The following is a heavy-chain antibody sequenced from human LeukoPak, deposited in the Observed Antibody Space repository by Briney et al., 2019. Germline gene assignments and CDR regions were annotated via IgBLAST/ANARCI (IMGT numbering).Heavy chain of an antibody. D-gene: IGHD6-13*01. CDR3: ARAISHSNYGVDV. V-gene: IGHV3-74*01. Sequence: GGALRLSCAASGFTFTNHWMHWVRQAPGKGLVWVSRINSDGSSTSFADSVKGRFTISRDNAKNTLYLQMNSLRAEDTAVYYCARAISHSNYGVDVWGQGTTVTVSS. CDR2: INSDGSST. J-gene: IGHJ6*02. CDR1: GFTFTNHW.